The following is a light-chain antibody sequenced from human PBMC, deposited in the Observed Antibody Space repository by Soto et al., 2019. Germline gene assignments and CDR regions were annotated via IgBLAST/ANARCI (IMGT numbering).Light chain of an antibody. CDR2: DAS. Sequence: EIVLTQSPATLSLSPGERATLSCRASQSVSSYLAWYQQKPGQAPRLLIYDASNRATGIPARFSGSGSGTDFFLPISSLEPEDFVVYYCQQRSNWPRLTFGGGTKVEIK. V-gene: IGKV3-11*01. CDR1: QSVSSY. CDR3: QQRSNWPRLT. J-gene: IGKJ4*01.